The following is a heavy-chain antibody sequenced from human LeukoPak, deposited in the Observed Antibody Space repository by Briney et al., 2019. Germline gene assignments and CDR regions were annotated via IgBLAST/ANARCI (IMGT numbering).Heavy chain of an antibody. CDR2: ISGSGGST. J-gene: IGHJ2*01. Sequence: GGSLRLSCAASGFTFSSYAMSWVRQAPGKGLEWVSAISGSGGSTYYADSVKGRFTISRDNSKNTLYLQMDSLRAEDTAVYYCAKMGDYGFVWYFDLWGRGTLVTVSS. CDR1: GFTFSSYA. V-gene: IGHV3-23*01. D-gene: IGHD4-17*01. CDR3: AKMGDYGFVWYFDL.